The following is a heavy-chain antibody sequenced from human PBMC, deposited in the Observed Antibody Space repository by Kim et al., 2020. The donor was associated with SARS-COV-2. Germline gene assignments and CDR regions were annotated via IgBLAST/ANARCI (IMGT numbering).Heavy chain of an antibody. J-gene: IGHJ6*02. V-gene: IGHV6-1*01. Sequence: YAGSVKSRITISPDTSKNQFSLQLNSVTPEDTAVYYCATTGTTGGSDGMDVWGQGTTVTVSS. CDR3: ATTGTTGGSDGMDV. D-gene: IGHD1-1*01.